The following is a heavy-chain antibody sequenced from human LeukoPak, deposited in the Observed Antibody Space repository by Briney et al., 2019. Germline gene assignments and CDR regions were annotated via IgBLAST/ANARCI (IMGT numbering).Heavy chain of an antibody. Sequence: PSETLSLTCAVYGGSFSGYYWSWIRQPPGKGLDWIGDINHSGSTNYNPSLKSRVTISVDTSKNQFSLKLSSVTAADTAVYYCARLDIVVVPAAILGWFDPWGQGTLVTVSS. CDR2: INHSGST. J-gene: IGHJ5*02. CDR3: ARLDIVVVPAAILGWFDP. CDR1: GGSFSGYY. V-gene: IGHV4-34*01. D-gene: IGHD2-2*03.